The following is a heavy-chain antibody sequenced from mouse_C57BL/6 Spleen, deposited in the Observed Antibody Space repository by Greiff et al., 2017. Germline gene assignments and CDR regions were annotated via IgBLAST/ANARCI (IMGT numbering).Heavy chain of an antibody. J-gene: IGHJ3*01. Sequence: QVQLQQPGAELVKPGASVKLSCKASGYTFTSYWMHWVKQRPGQGLEWIGMIHPNSGSTNYNEKFKSKATLTVDKSSSTAYMQLSSLTSEDSAVYYCARRDDYEGFAYWGQGTLVTVSA. CDR1: GYTFTSYW. V-gene: IGHV1-64*01. CDR3: ARRDDYEGFAY. D-gene: IGHD2-4*01. CDR2: IHPNSGST.